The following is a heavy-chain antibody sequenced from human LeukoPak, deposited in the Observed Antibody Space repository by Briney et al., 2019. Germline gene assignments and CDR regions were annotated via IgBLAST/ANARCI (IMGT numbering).Heavy chain of an antibody. CDR3: ARDEGSAYPFDY. CDR1: GGSISSYY. D-gene: IGHD3-22*01. CDR2: IYYSGST. Sequence: NPSETLSLTCTVSGGSISSYYWSWIRQPPGKGLEWIGYIYYSGSTNYNPSLKSRVTISVDTSKNQFSLNLNSVTAADTAVYFCARDEGSAYPFDYWGQGTLVTVSS. V-gene: IGHV4-59*12. J-gene: IGHJ4*02.